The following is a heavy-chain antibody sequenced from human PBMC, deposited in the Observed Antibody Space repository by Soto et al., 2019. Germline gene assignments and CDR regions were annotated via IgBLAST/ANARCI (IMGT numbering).Heavy chain of an antibody. CDR1: GFTFSSYA. Sequence: EVQLLESGGGLVQPGGSLRLSCAASGFTFSSYAMSWVRQAPGKGLEWVSAISGSGGSTYYADSVKGRFTISRDNSKNTLYLQMNSLRAEDTAVYYGAKGCMVREARGLVDYWGQGTLVAVSS. V-gene: IGHV3-23*01. CDR3: AKGCMVREARGLVDY. CDR2: ISGSGGST. J-gene: IGHJ4*02. D-gene: IGHD3-10*01.